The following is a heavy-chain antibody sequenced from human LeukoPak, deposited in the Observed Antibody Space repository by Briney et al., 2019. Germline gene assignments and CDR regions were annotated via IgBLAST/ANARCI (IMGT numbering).Heavy chain of an antibody. CDR3: VREKSGGTYDY. V-gene: IGHV1-46*01. CDR2: IRPGDTRT. Sequence: ASVKVSCKASGYTFTAYYIQWVRQAPGQGLEWMGTIRPGDTRTTYAQKFQGRVTTTWDMSTTTSYMELSSLRSEDTAVYYCVREKSGGTYDYWGQGTLVTVSS. CDR1: GYTFTAYY. D-gene: IGHD3-16*01. J-gene: IGHJ4*02.